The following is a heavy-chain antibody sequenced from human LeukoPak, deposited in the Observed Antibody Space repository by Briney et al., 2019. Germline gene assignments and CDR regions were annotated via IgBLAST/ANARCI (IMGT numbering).Heavy chain of an antibody. V-gene: IGHV3-53*01. CDR2: IYSGGST. CDR1: GFTVSSNY. Sequence: GGSLRLSCAASGFTVSSNYMSWVRQAPGKGLEWVSVIYSGGSTYYADSVKGRFTISRDNSKNTLYLQMNSLRAEDTAVYYCARDAAVAGQYYYYGMDVWGQGTTVTVSS. D-gene: IGHD6-19*01. J-gene: IGHJ6*02. CDR3: ARDAAVAGQYYYYGMDV.